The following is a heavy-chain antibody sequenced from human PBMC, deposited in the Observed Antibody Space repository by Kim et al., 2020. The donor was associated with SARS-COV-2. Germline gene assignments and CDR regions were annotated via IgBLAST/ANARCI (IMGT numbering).Heavy chain of an antibody. CDR3: ARDVGQVDCTNGVCYYFD. Sequence: SETLSLTCAVYGGSFSGYYWSWIRQPPGKGLEWIGEINHSGSTNYNPSLKSRVTISVDTSKNQFSLKLSSVTAADTAVYYCARDVGQVDCTNGVCYYFD. CDR1: GGSFSGYY. J-gene: IGHJ4*01. V-gene: IGHV4-34*01. CDR2: INHSGST. D-gene: IGHD2-8*01.